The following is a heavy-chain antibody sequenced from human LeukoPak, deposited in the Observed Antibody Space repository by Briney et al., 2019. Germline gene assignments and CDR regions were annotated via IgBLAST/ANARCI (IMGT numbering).Heavy chain of an antibody. CDR2: ISAYNGNT. CDR3: ARDGSGDTAMDPTYYYFDY. V-gene: IGHV1-18*01. CDR1: GYTFTSYG. Sequence: ASVEVSCKASGYTFTSYGISWVRQAPGQGLEWMGWISAYNGNTNYAQKLQGRVTMTTDTSTSTAYMELRSLRSDDTAVYYCARDGSGDTAMDPTYYYFDYWGQGTLVTVSS. D-gene: IGHD5-18*01. J-gene: IGHJ4*02.